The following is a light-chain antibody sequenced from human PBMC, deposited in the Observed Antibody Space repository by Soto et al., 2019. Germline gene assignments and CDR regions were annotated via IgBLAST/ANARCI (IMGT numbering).Light chain of an antibody. CDR3: SSYTSSRTGV. Sequence: QSALTQAASVSGSPGQSITISCTGTSSDVGGYNYVSWYQQHPGKAPKLMIYEVSNRPSGVSNRFSGSKSGNTASLTISGLQAEDEADYYCSSYTSSRTGVFGTGTKVTVL. CDR1: SSDVGGYNY. J-gene: IGLJ1*01. V-gene: IGLV2-14*01. CDR2: EVS.